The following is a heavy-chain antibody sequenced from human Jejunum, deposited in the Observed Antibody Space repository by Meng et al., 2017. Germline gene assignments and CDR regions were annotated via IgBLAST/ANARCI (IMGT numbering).Heavy chain of an antibody. D-gene: IGHD5/OR15-5a*01. V-gene: IGHV3-7*01. Sequence: GESLKISCAASGFTFSSYWMSWVRQAPGKGLEWVANIKQDGSDKYYVDSVKGRFTISRDNAKNSLYLQMNSLRAEDTAVYYCATSADASSVYRAFDIWGHGTMVTVSS. CDR2: IKQDGSDK. CDR1: GFTFSSYW. CDR3: ATSADASSVYRAFDI. J-gene: IGHJ3*02.